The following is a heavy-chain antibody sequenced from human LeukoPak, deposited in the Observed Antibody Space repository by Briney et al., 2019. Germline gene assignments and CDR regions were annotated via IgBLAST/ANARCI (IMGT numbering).Heavy chain of an antibody. J-gene: IGHJ4*02. D-gene: IGHD2-21*01. CDR2: INHSGST. CDR1: GGSFSGYY. Sequence: SETLSLTCAVYGGSFSGYYWSWIRQPPGKGLEWIGEINHSGSTNYNPSLKSRVTISVDTSKNQFPLKLSSVTAADTAVYYCARGRGSIFNWGQGTLVTVSS. V-gene: IGHV4-34*01. CDR3: ARGRGSIFN.